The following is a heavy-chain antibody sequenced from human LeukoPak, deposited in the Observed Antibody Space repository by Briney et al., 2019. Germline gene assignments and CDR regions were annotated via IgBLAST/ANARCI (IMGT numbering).Heavy chain of an antibody. V-gene: IGHV3-30*02. J-gene: IGHJ4*02. CDR2: IRYDGSNK. CDR3: AKDQDIVVVPAATGFDY. D-gene: IGHD2-2*01. CDR1: GFTFSSYG. Sequence: AGGSLRLSCAASGFTFSSYGMHWVRHAPGKGLEWVAFIRYDGSNKYYADSVKGRFTISRDNSKNTLYLQMNSLRAGDTAVYYCAKDQDIVVVPAATGFDYWGQGTLVTVSS.